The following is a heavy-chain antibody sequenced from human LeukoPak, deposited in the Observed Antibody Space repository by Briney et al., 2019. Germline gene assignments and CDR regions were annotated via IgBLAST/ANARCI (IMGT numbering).Heavy chain of an antibody. CDR2: VFPGDSKT. V-gene: IGHV5-51*01. CDR3: ARLDTKNYQF. D-gene: IGHD1-7*01. J-gene: IGHJ4*02. CDR1: GYHFTTYW. Sequence: ADYLKISCCVAGYHFTTYWIAWVRQKPAKGLEWMGFVFPGDSKTNYSPAFLGEVTVSVDKSIGAAYLQWRSLKASDTAMYYCARLDTKNYQFWGQGTLVSVSS.